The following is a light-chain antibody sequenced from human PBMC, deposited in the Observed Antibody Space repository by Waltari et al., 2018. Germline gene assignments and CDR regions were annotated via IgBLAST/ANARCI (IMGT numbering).Light chain of an antibody. J-gene: IGLJ1*01. CDR2: DVT. CDR3: RSHTSTSTLL. CDR1: SSDVGAYDY. Sequence: QSALTQPASVSGSPGQSITISCIGSSSDVGAYDYVSWYQQYPGKAPRLMIYDVTSRPPGFSYRFSCAKSGNTASLTISALQAEDEACYYCRSHTSTSTLLLGTGTKVTVL. V-gene: IGLV2-14*03.